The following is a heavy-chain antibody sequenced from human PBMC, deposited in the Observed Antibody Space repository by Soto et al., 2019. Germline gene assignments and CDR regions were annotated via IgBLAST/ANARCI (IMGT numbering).Heavy chain of an antibody. Sequence: SVKVSCKASGDTFSTYGINWVRQAPGQGLEWMGWIIPMFGTVNYAQNFQGRVTITADKSTTTAYMELSSLRSEDTAVYYCTRAVGGSGSNNWFDPWGQGTLVTVSS. CDR3: TRAVGGSGSNNWFDP. CDR1: GDTFSTYG. V-gene: IGHV1-69*06. J-gene: IGHJ5*02. D-gene: IGHD3-10*01. CDR2: IIPMFGTV.